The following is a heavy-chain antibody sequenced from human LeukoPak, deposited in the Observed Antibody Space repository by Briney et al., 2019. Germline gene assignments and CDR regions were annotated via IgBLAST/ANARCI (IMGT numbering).Heavy chain of an antibody. J-gene: IGHJ5*02. V-gene: IGHV4-39*01. CDR2: IYDSGST. CDR3: ARHYGP. D-gene: IGHD3-10*01. CDR1: GFTFSNYW. Sequence: GSLRLSCAVSGFTFSNYWMSWVRQPPGKGLEWIGSIYDSGSTYYNPSLKSRVTISVDTSKNQFSLKLNSVTAADTAVYYCARHYGPWGQGTLVTVSS.